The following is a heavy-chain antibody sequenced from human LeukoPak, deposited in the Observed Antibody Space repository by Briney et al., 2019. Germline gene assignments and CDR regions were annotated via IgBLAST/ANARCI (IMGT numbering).Heavy chain of an antibody. J-gene: IGHJ6*03. Sequence: SETLSLTCTVSGVSISSSNSYWGWIRQPPGKGLEWIGSIYHSGSTYYNPSLKSRVTISVDTSKNQFSLKVSSVTAADTAVYYCASSSSLHYYYYYYMDVWGKGTTVTVSS. CDR3: ASSSSLHYYYYYYMDV. CDR1: GVSISSSNSY. D-gene: IGHD6-6*01. V-gene: IGHV4-39*07. CDR2: IYHSGST.